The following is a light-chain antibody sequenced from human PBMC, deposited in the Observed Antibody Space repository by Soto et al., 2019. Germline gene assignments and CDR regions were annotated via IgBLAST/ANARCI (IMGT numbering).Light chain of an antibody. Sequence: EIGLTQSPGTLSLSPGERATLSCMASQSFSSNSLAWYQQKPGQAPGLLIYGASSRSAGIPDRFSGSGSGTDFTLTISRLEPEDFAVYYCQHYGTSPLTCGGGTKVVMK. J-gene: IGKJ4*02. V-gene: IGKV3-20*01. CDR3: QHYGTSPLT. CDR2: GAS. CDR1: QSFSSNS.